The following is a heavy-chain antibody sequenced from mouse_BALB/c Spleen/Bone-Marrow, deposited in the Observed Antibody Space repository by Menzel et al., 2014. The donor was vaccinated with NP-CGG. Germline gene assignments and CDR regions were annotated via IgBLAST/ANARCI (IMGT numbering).Heavy chain of an antibody. CDR2: IDPSASET. V-gene: IGHV1S126*01. CDR3: ARVGLRRPGYFDY. CDR1: GYSFTSYW. Sequence: VKLVESGPQVVRPGASVKISCKAFGYSFTSYWMPWVKQRPGQGLEWICMIDPSASETMLNQQFKVKATLTVDKSSITGYMQLSSPTSEDSTVYECARVGLRRPGYFDYRGQGNTVTVSS. J-gene: IGHJ2*01. D-gene: IGHD1-2*01.